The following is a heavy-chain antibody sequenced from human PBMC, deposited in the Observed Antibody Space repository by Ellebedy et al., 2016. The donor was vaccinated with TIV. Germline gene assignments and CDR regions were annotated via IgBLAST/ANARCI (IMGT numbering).Heavy chain of an antibody. D-gene: IGHD2-15*01. V-gene: IGHV3-30*02. CDR1: GFTFSDYG. CDR2: IRLDGSDK. CDR3: ASHRSGLIK. J-gene: IGHJ4*02. Sequence: PGGSLRLSCAASGFTFSDYGMHWVRQAPGKGLEWVAFIRLDGSDKYYADSVKGRFTISRDNSKNTLYLQMNSLTAEDAAVYYCASHRSGLIKWGQGTQVTVSS.